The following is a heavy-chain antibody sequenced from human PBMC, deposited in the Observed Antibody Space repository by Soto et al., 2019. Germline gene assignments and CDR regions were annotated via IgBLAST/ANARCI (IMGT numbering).Heavy chain of an antibody. J-gene: IGHJ3*01. CDR3: ARLPGVRGVFDGFNV. D-gene: IGHD3-10*01. CDR1: GYSFAGYW. V-gene: IGHV5-51*01. CDR2: IYPGDSDT. Sequence: GESLKISCKGSGYSFAGYWIGWVRQMPGKGLDWMGVIYPGDSDTRYSPSFHGQVTISADKSISTAYLQWSSLKASDTAMYFCARLPGVRGVFDGFNVWGQGTMHTVS.